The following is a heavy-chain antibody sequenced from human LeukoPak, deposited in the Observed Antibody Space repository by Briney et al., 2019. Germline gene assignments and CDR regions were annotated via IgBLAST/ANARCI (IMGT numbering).Heavy chain of an antibody. CDR2: ISWNSGSI. D-gene: IGHD3-10*01. J-gene: IGHJ4*02. Sequence: PGGSLRLSCAASGFTFDDYAMHWVRQAPGKGLEWVSGISWNSGSIGYADSVKGRFTISRDNAKNSLYLQMNSLRAEDTAVYYCAKDSVWFGETNPFDYWGQGTLVTVSS. V-gene: IGHV3-9*01. CDR1: GFTFDDYA. CDR3: AKDSVWFGETNPFDY.